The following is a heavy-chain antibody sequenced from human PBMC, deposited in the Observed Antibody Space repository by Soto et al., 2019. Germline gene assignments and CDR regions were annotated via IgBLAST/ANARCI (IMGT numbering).Heavy chain of an antibody. Sequence: QVQLVQSGAEVKKPGSSVKVSCKASGGTFSSYTISWVRQASGQGLEWMGRIIPILGIANYAQKFQGRVTITADKSTSTAYMELSSLRSEDTAVYYCARGGTVVTPRDYWGQGTLVTVSS. CDR3: ARGGTVVTPRDY. CDR1: GGTFSSYT. CDR2: IIPILGIA. J-gene: IGHJ4*02. V-gene: IGHV1-69*02. D-gene: IGHD2-15*01.